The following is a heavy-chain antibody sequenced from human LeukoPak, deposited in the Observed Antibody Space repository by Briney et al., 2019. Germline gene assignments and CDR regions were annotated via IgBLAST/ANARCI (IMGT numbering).Heavy chain of an antibody. CDR3: AIDYGGFDAFDI. CDR1: GDSISSYY. Sequence: SETLSLTCTVSGDSISSYYWSWIRHPRGKGLEWIGYIYYSGSTNYNPSLKSRVTISVDTSKNQFSLKLSSVTAADTGVYYCAIDYGGFDAFDIWGQGTMVTVSS. D-gene: IGHD4-23*01. V-gene: IGHV4-59*01. J-gene: IGHJ3*02. CDR2: IYYSGST.